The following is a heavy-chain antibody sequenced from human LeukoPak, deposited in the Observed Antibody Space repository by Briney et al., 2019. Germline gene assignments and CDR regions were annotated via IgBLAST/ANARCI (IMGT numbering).Heavy chain of an antibody. CDR1: GGSFSGYY. CDR2: INHSGST. J-gene: IGHJ4*02. CDR3: ARDGRRYYYDSSGYPGMPYYFDY. D-gene: IGHD3-22*01. Sequence: SETLSLTCAVYGGSFSGYYWSWIRQPPGKGLEWIGEINHSGSTNYNPSLKSRVTISVDTSENQFSLKLSSVTAADTAVYYCARDGRRYYYDSSGYPGMPYYFDYWGQGTLVTVSS. V-gene: IGHV4-34*01.